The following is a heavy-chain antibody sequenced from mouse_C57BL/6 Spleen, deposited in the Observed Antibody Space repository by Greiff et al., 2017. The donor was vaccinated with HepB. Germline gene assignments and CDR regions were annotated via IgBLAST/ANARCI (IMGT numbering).Heavy chain of an antibody. D-gene: IGHD1-1*01. CDR2: ISDGGSYT. V-gene: IGHV5-4*01. CDR3: ARGLTTVVRDWYFDV. J-gene: IGHJ1*03. Sequence: EVQGVESGGGLVKPGGSLKLSCAASGFTFSSYAMSWVRQTPEKRLEWVATISDGGSYTYYADNVKGRFTISRDNAKNNLYLQMSHLKSEDTAMYYCARGLTTVVRDWYFDVWGTGTTVTVSS. CDR1: GFTFSSYA.